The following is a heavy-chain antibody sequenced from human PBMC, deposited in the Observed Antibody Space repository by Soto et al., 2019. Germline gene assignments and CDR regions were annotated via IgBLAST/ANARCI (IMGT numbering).Heavy chain of an antibody. CDR3: ASPTVGATDYYYYGMDV. D-gene: IGHD1-26*01. CDR1: GGTFSSYA. V-gene: IGHV1-69*13. Sequence: SVKVSCKASGGTFSSYATSWVRQAPGQGLEWMGGIIPIFGTANYAQKFQGRVTITADESTSTAYMELSSLRSEDTAVYYCASPTVGATDYYYYGMDVWGQGTTVTVSS. J-gene: IGHJ6*02. CDR2: IIPIFGTA.